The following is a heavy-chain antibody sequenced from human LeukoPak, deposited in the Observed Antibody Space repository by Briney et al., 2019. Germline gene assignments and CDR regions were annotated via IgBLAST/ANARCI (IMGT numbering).Heavy chain of an antibody. J-gene: IGHJ4*02. CDR3: ARGGLYYDMFMGFDY. D-gene: IGHD3-22*01. CDR1: GFTFSSYS. V-gene: IGHV3-21*01. CDR2: ISSSSSYI. Sequence: GGSLRLSCAASGFTFSSYSMNWVRQAPGKGLEWVSSISSSSSYIYFADSVKGRFAISRDNAKNSLYLQMNRLRAEDTAVYYCARGGLYYDMFMGFDYWGQGTLVTVSS.